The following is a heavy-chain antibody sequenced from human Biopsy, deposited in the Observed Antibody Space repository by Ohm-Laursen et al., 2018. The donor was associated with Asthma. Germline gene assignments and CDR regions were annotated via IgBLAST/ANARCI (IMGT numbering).Heavy chain of an antibody. CDR1: GGTFNTYV. CDR3: ARKAGSCISRTCYSLDF. V-gene: IGHV1-69*13. J-gene: IGHJ4*02. Sequence: SVKVSCKSLGGTFNTYVIGWVRQAPGPALEWMGGINSVFGTTTYPQKFHDRVTITADDSTSTVYMELSSLRSEDTAVYYCARKAGSCISRTCYSLDFWGQGTLVTVSS. CDR2: INSVFGTT. D-gene: IGHD2-2*01.